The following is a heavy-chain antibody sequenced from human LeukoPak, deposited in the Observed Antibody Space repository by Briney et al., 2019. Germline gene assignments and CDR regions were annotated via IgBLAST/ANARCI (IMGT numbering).Heavy chain of an antibody. Sequence: GGSLRLSCAASGFIFGEYAMHWVRQAPGKGLEWVSGISWNSGDIGYADSVKGRFTISRDNSKNTLYLQMNSLRAEDTAVYYCAKDSYYYGSGSLFDYWGQGTLVTVSS. D-gene: IGHD3-10*01. J-gene: IGHJ4*02. CDR1: GFIFGEYA. CDR3: AKDSYYYGSGSLFDY. V-gene: IGHV3-9*01. CDR2: ISWNSGDI.